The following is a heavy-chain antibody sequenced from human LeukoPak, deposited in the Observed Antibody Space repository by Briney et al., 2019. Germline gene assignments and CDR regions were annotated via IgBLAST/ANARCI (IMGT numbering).Heavy chain of an antibody. CDR3: ARRYNYYYYGMDV. CDR1: GGSFSFYA. CDR2: IIPIFGTA. J-gene: IGHJ6*02. V-gene: IGHV1-69*13. Sequence: SVKVSCTASGGSFSFYAITWVRQAPGQGLERMGGIIPIFGTANYAQKFQGRVTITADESTSTAYMELSSLRSEDTAVYYCARRYNYYYYGMDVWGQGTTVTVSS. D-gene: IGHD5-18*01.